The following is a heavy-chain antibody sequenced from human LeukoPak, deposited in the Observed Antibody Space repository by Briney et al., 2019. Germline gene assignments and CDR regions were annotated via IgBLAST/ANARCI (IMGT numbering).Heavy chain of an antibody. CDR3: ARARVGASELAPDAFDI. V-gene: IGHV4-30-4*08. J-gene: IGHJ3*02. Sequence: PSETLSLTCTVSGGSISSVNYYWSWIRQPPGKGLEWIGYIYYSGSTYYNPSLKSRVTISVDTSKNQFSLKLSSVTAADTAVYYCARARVGASELAPDAFDIWGQGTMVTVSS. D-gene: IGHD1-26*01. CDR2: IYYSGST. CDR1: GGSISSVNYY.